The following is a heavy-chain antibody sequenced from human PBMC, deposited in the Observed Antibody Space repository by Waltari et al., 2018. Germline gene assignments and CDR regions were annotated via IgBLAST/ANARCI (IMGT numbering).Heavy chain of an antibody. Sequence: QVHLVQSGAEVKKSGASVKVSCSASGYTFTKFFLHWLRQAPGQGLAWMGRLNPSTGGTDYAQRFQGRVNLTRDTYINTAFLEVNTLTSGDTGVYYCARESARWKGYSDYDWGYWGQGTLVTVSS. D-gene: IGHD5-12*01. V-gene: IGHV1-2*05. CDR2: LNPSTGGT. CDR1: GYTFTKFF. J-gene: IGHJ4*02. CDR3: ARESARWKGYSDYDWGY.